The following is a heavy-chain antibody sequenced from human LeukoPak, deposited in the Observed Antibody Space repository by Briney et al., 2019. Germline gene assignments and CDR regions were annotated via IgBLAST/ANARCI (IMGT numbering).Heavy chain of an antibody. CDR1: GGTFSNHA. CDR3: ASGACSRTSCYSLDY. Sequence: SVKVSCKASGGTFSNHAISWVRQAPGQGLEWMGVIIPIFDSAGYARKFQDRITIIADGSTNTAYMELYSLRPEDTAVYYCASGACSRTSCYSLDYWGQGTLVTVPS. D-gene: IGHD2-2*01. V-gene: IGHV1-69*13. J-gene: IGHJ4*02. CDR2: IIPIFDSA.